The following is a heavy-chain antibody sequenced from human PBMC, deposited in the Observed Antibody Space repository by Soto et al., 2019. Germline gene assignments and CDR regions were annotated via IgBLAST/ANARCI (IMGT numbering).Heavy chain of an antibody. Sequence: PSKTLYITCTVYGGSVNSASFYWNWIRQPPGKGLEWIGYISYSGSTNYNPSLRSRVTISVDTSKNQFSLRLTSATAADTAVYYCARGDAINWFDAWGKATRVTV. D-gene: IGHD2-2*01. CDR3: ARGDAINWFDA. V-gene: IGHV4-61*01. CDR2: ISYSGST. J-gene: IGHJ5*02. CDR1: GGSVNSASFY.